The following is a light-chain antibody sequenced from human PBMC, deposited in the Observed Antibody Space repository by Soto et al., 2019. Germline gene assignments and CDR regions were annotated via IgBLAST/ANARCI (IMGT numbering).Light chain of an antibody. J-gene: IGKJ1*01. CDR1: LNMREE. Sequence: AIQVTQSPSSLSASVGDRVTITCRASLNMREELDWYQQKPGKAPKRLIYDTTTLQSWVPSRFSGDVSGTELPLTICSLQCHYCATDLCLKHRSCLWPLGHGTKV. V-gene: IGKV1-6*01. CDR3: LKHRSCLWP. CDR2: DTT.